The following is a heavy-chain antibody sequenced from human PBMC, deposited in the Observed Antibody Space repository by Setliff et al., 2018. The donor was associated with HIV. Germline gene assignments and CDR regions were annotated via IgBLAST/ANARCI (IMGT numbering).Heavy chain of an antibody. CDR1: RRTFNSHP. CDR3: VTGVQSTPHFSYYYIDV. J-gene: IGHJ6*03. D-gene: IGHD3-3*01. V-gene: IGHV1-69*04. CDR2: ILPILVVS. Sequence: SVTVSYKASRRTFNSHPIHWVRQAPGQGLDWMGRILPILVVSNYAQKFQCKVTITADKSTSTAYMELTSLRLDDAAMYYCVTGVQSTPHFSYYYIDVWGEGTMVTVSS.